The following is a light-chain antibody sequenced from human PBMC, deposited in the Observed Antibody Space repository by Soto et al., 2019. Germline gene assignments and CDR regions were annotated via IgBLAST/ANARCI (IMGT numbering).Light chain of an antibody. V-gene: IGKV1-5*01. Sequence: DIQMTQSPSTLSASVGDRVTFTCRASQSISSWLAWYQQKPGKAPKLLIYNASSLQSGLPSRFSGSGSGTEFTPTISSLQPDDLATYYCQQYSTYWTFGQGTKLEIK. CDR2: NAS. CDR3: QQYSTYWT. CDR1: QSISSW. J-gene: IGKJ1*01.